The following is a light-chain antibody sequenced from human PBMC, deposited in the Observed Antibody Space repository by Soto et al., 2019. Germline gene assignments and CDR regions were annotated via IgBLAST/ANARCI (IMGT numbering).Light chain of an antibody. J-gene: IGKJ2*01. CDR1: QNLSRN. Sequence: EMVMTQSPATLSVSPGERATLSCRASQNLSRNLAWYQQQPGQAPRLLIYGASTRATGIPARFSGSGSGTDFTLTISSRQSVDFAVYYCQQYDNWPHTFGQGTKLEIK. CDR3: QQYDNWPHT. CDR2: GAS. V-gene: IGKV3-15*01.